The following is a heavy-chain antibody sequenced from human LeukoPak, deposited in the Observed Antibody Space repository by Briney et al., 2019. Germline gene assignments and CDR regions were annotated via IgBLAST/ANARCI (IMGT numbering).Heavy chain of an antibody. CDR2: IGPAGTGI. V-gene: IGHV3-74*01. D-gene: IGHD2-8*02. CDR3: TRVQAGRSGLMDV. CDR1: GFSLSGYW. Sequence: PGGSLRLSCAASGFSLSGYWMHWVRQAPGKGLVWVSRIGPAGTGITYADSVKGPFTISRDIAKNTVYLQMNSLRAEDTALYYCTRVQAGRSGLMDVWGRGTTVTVSS. J-gene: IGHJ6*02.